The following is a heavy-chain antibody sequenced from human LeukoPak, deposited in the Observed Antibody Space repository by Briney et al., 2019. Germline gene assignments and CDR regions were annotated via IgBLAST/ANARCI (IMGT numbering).Heavy chain of an antibody. J-gene: IGHJ4*02. D-gene: IGHD6-19*01. V-gene: IGHV3-11*06. Sequence: GGSLRLFCAASGFTFSDYYMSWIRQAPGKGLEWVSYISSSSSYTNYADSVKGRFTISRDNAKNSLYLQMNSLRAEDTAVYYCARTRREYSSGWYVGRYFDYWGQGTLVTVSS. CDR1: GFTFSDYY. CDR2: ISSSSSYT. CDR3: ARTRREYSSGWYVGRYFDY.